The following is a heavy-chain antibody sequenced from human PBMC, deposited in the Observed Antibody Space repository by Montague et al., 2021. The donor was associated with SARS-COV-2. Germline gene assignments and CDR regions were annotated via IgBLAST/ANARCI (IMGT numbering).Heavy chain of an antibody. D-gene: IGHD4-11*01. Sequence: TLSLTCTVSGDSITSGGYFWNWIRQPSGKGLEYIGAISYSGGTYYNPSLTSRVSISMDTSKNAFSLSLHSVTAADTAVYFCAAAGRRGYSNPFHHCGQGTLVTVSS. CDR2: ISYSGGT. CDR3: AAAGRRGYSNPFHH. V-gene: IGHV4-31*03. J-gene: IGHJ4*02. CDR1: GDSITSGGYF.